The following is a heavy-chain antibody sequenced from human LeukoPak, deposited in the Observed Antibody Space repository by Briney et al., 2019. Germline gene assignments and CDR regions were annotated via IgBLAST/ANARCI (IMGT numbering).Heavy chain of an antibody. CDR3: ARAEGGGIAFLIDY. V-gene: IGHV3-30-3*01. CDR1: GFTFSLYA. J-gene: IGHJ4*02. D-gene: IGHD1-1*01. CDR2: VSYDGNNN. Sequence: GGSPRLSCEVSGFTFSLYAMHWVRQTPGKGLEWMAVVSYDGNNNYHADSVKGRFTISRDNSKNTLYLQMNSLRADDTAVYYCARAEGGGIAFLIDYWGQGTLVTVSS.